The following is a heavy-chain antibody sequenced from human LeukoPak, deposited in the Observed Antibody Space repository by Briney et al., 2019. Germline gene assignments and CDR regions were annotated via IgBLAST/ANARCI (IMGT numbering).Heavy chain of an antibody. D-gene: IGHD3-22*01. CDR3: ARAYYDSSGYYPYAFDI. Sequence: GGSLRLSCAASGFTISSYSMNWVRQAPGKGLEWVSYISSSSSTIYYADSVKGRFTISRDNAKNSLYLQMNSLRAEDTAVYYCARAYYDSSGYYPYAFDIWGQGTMVTVSS. V-gene: IGHV3-48*01. J-gene: IGHJ3*02. CDR1: GFTISSYS. CDR2: ISSSSSTI.